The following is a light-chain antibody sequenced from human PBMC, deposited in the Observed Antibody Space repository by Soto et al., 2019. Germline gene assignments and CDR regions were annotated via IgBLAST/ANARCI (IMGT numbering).Light chain of an antibody. V-gene: IGLV2-14*01. CDR2: DVS. CDR3: SSYTSSRTLV. Sequence: QSALTQPASVSGSPGQSITISCTGTSSDVGGYNYVSWYQQHPGKVPKLMIYDVSDRPSGVSSRFSGSKAGNTASLTISGLQAEDEADYYCSSYTSSRTLVFGTGTKVPVL. J-gene: IGLJ1*01. CDR1: SSDVGGYNY.